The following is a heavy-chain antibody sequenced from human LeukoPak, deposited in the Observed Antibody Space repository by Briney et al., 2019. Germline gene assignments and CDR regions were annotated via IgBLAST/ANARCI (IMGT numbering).Heavy chain of an antibody. CDR2: IIPIFGTA. CDR1: GGTFSSYA. V-gene: IGHV1-69*05. D-gene: IGHD6-13*01. J-gene: IGHJ4*02. Sequence: SVKVSCKASGGTFSSYAISWVRQVPGQGLEWMGGIIPIFGTANYAQKFQGRVTITTDESTSTAYMELSSLRSEDTAVYYCAREAAAGRGFFDYWGQGTLVTVSS. CDR3: AREAAAGRGFFDY.